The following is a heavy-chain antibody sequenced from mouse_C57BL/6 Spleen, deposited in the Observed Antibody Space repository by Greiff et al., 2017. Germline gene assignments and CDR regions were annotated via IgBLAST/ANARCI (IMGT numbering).Heavy chain of an antibody. CDR1: GYSFTDYN. J-gene: IGHJ2*01. Sequence: EVKVVESGPELVKPGASVKISCKASGYSFTDYNMNWVKQSNGKSLEWIGVINTNYGTTSYNQKFKGQATLTVDQSSSTAYMQLNSLTSEDSAVYYCARYECVYDGYWGQGTTLTVAS. V-gene: IGHV1-39*01. CDR2: INTNYGTT. D-gene: IGHD2-14*01. CDR3: ARYECVYDGY.